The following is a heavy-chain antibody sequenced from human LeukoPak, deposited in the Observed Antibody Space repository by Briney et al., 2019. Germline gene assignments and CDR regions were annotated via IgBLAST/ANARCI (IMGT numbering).Heavy chain of an antibody. D-gene: IGHD6-19*01. CDR2: ISGSSSYI. V-gene: IGHV3-21*01. J-gene: IGHJ4*02. Sequence: GGSLRLSCAASRFTFSSYSMNWVRQAPGKGLEWVSSISGSSSYIYYADSVKGRFTISRDNAKNSLYLQMNSLRAEDTAVYYCATDASSGWLALNYWGQGTLVTVSS. CDR1: RFTFSSYS. CDR3: ATDASSGWLALNY.